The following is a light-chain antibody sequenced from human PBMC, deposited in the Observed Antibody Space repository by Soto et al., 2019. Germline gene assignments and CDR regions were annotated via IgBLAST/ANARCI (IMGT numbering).Light chain of an antibody. CDR3: QQYGNSPRT. CDR2: LAS. Sequence: EIVLTQSPGTLSLSPGDRATLSCRASQSVSSRNLAWYQQKPGQPPRLLIYLASTRATGIPDRFSGSGSGTDFTLTISRLQPEDFAVYYCQQYGNSPRTFGQGTKVEVE. J-gene: IGKJ1*01. V-gene: IGKV3-20*01. CDR1: QSVSSRN.